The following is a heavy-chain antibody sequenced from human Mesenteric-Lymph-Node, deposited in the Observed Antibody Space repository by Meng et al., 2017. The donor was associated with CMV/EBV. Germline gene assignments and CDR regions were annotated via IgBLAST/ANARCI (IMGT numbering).Heavy chain of an antibody. CDR1: GGSVPSNSDV. CDR3: AKGGDGVIGWYHKKGRYFH. Sequence: SCAISGGSVPSNSDVWAWIRQSPSRGLEWLGWTYYRSKWYNDYALSVKPRITINADTSNNQVSLHLLSVAPEDTAVYYCAKGGDGVIGWYHKKGRYFHSGQVILVPLSS. V-gene: IGHV6-1*01. CDR2: TYYRSKWYN. D-gene: IGHD6-19*01. J-gene: IGHJ1*01.